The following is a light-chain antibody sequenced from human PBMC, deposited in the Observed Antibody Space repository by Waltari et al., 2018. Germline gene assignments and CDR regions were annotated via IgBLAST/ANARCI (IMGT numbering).Light chain of an antibody. Sequence: IQMTQSPSSLSASVGDRVTITCRASQSISNYLNWYQQKPEKAPKLLIYAASSLQSGVPSRFSGSGSGTDFTLTISSLQPEDFATYYCQQSYSTPRLTFGGGTKVEIK. CDR1: QSISNY. CDR3: QQSYSTPRLT. V-gene: IGKV1-39*01. J-gene: IGKJ4*01. CDR2: AAS.